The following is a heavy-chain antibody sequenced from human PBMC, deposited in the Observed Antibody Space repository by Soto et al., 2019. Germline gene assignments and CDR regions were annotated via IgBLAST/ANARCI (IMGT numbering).Heavy chain of an antibody. CDR2: ISWNSGNI. Sequence: EVQLVESGGGLVQPGRSLRLSCGASGFTFDDYAMHWVRQAPGKGLEWVSGISWNSGNIGYAESVKGRFTISRDNAKDSLYLQMNSLRAEDTALYYCAQERMSGGRRFYFDSWGQGTLVTVSS. V-gene: IGHV3-9*01. J-gene: IGHJ4*02. CDR3: AQERMSGGRRFYFDS. CDR1: GFTFDDYA. D-gene: IGHD2-15*01.